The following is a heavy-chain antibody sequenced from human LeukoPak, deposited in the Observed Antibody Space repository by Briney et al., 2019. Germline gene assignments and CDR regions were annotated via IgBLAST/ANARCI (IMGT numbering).Heavy chain of an antibody. Sequence: PSETLSLTCAVYGGSFSGYYWSWIRQPPGKGLEWIGEINHSGSTNYNPSLKSRVTISVDTSKNQFSLKLSSVTAADTAVYYCARDRGGTYYWGQGTLVTVSS. CDR3: ARDRGGTYY. CDR1: GGSFSGYY. CDR2: INHSGST. D-gene: IGHD2-15*01. J-gene: IGHJ4*02. V-gene: IGHV4-34*01.